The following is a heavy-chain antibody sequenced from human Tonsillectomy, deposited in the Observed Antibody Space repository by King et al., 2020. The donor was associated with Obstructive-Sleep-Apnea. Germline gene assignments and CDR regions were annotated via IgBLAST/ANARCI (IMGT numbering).Heavy chain of an antibody. V-gene: IGHV4-30-4*01. CDR2: IFYKWST. J-gene: IGHJ2*01. CDR1: GGSIRSSDFY. CDR3: ARGSDEL. Sequence: VQLQESGPGLVKPSQTLSLTCTVSGGSIRSSDFYWSWIRQPPGTGLEWVGCIFYKWSTIYNPSPKRRVAISVGTSKKEFSLKLRSATAADTAVYYCARGSDELWGRGTLVTVSS.